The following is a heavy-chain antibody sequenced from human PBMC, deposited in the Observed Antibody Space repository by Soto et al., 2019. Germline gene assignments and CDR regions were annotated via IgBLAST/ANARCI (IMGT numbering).Heavy chain of an antibody. V-gene: IGHV5-10-1*01. CDR1: GYSFTSYW. Sequence: PGESLKISCKGSGYSFTSYWISWVRQMPGKGLEWMGRIDPSDSYTNYSPSFQGHVTISADKSISTAYLQWSSLKASDTAMYYCARSTTYYDILTGYPDYWGQGTLVTVSS. D-gene: IGHD3-9*01. CDR2: IDPSDSYT. CDR3: ARSTTYYDILTGYPDY. J-gene: IGHJ4*02.